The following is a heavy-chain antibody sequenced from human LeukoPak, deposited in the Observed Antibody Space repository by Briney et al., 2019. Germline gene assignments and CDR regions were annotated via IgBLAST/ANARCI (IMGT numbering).Heavy chain of an antibody. CDR2: IYHNGNT. J-gene: IGHJ3*02. CDR3: ASPSGRQYADALDI. Sequence: PSETLSLTCTVSGYSISSGYYWGWIRQPPGKGLEWIGEIYHNGNTEYNPSLSSRLLISVDKSKNQFSLKLTSVTAADTAMYYCASPSGRQYADALDIWGQGRMVIVSS. CDR1: GYSISSGYY. V-gene: IGHV4-38-2*02. D-gene: IGHD1-26*01.